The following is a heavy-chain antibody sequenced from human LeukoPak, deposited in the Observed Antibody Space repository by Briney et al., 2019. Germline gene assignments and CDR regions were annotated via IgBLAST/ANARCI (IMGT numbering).Heavy chain of an antibody. V-gene: IGHV3-30*18. CDR1: GFTFSSYG. J-gene: IGHJ3*02. Sequence: GSPRLSCAASGFTFSSYGMHWVRQAPDKGLEWVAVISYDGSNKYYADSVKGRFTICRDNSKNTLYLQMNSLRAEDTAVYYCAKVGVLYYYDSSGYPVAFDIWGQGTLVTVSS. D-gene: IGHD3-22*01. CDR3: AKVGVLYYYDSSGYPVAFDI. CDR2: ISYDGSNK.